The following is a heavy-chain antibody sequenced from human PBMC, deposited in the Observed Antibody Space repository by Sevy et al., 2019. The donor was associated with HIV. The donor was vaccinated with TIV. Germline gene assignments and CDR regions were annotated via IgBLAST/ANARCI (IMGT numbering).Heavy chain of an antibody. CDR1: GFTFSSYS. D-gene: IGHD5-12*01. Sequence: GGYLRLSCAASGFTFSSYSMNWVRQAPGKGLEGVSYISSSSSTIYYADSVKGRFTISRDNAKNSLYLQMNSLRAEDTAVYYCAREGATPYYYYGMDVWGQGTTVTVSS. J-gene: IGHJ6*02. V-gene: IGHV3-48*01. CDR3: AREGATPYYYYGMDV. CDR2: ISSSSSTI.